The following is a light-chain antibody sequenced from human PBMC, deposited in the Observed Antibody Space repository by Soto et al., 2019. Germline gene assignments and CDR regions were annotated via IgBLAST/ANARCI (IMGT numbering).Light chain of an antibody. CDR3: MQALQTPPT. CDR1: QSLLHINGNNY. V-gene: IGKV2-28*01. Sequence: DIVMTQSPLSLPVTPGEPASISCRSSQSLLHINGNNYMDWYLQKPGQSPQLLIYLGSNRASGVPDRFSGSGSGTDFTLKISRVEAEDVGVHYCMQALQTPPTFGQGTKVDIK. CDR2: LGS. J-gene: IGKJ1*01.